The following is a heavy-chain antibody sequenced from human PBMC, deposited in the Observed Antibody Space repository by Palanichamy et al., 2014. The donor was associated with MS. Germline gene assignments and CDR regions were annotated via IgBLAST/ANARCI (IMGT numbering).Heavy chain of an antibody. CDR1: GDSIGSSDW. Sequence: QVQLQESGPGLVQPSETLSLTCGVFGDSIGSSDWWSWVRQSPGKGLEWIGEIHHSGGTNYNPSLKSRVTISVDRSKNQFSLNLRSVSAADTAIYYCARNGYYCIDYWGQGTLVTVSS. CDR2: IHHSGGT. D-gene: IGHD3-22*01. J-gene: IGHJ4*02. CDR3: ARNGYYCIDY. V-gene: IGHV4-4*02.